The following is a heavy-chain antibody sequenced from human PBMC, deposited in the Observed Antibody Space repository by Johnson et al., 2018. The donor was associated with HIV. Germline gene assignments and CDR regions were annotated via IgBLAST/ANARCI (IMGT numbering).Heavy chain of an antibody. Sequence: QVQLVESGGGLVKPGGSLRLSCAASGFTFSDYYMSWIRQAPGKGLDWVSYISSSGSTIYYADSVKGRFTISRDNAKNSLYLQMNSLRAEDTAVYYCPKDPRSSSWYWDAFDIWGQGTMVTVSS. CDR1: GFTFSDYY. J-gene: IGHJ3*02. CDR2: ISSSGSTI. D-gene: IGHD6-13*01. V-gene: IGHV3-11*01. CDR3: PKDPRSSSWYWDAFDI.